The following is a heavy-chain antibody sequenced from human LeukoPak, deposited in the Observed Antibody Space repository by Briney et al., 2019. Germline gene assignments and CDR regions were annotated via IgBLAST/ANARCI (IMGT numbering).Heavy chain of an antibody. J-gene: IGHJ4*02. V-gene: IGHV4-4*07. CDR2: IYTSGST. D-gene: IGHD5-12*01. CDR3: ARTSRSGYDQSAFFDY. Sequence: PSETLSLTCTVSGGSISSYYWSWIRQPAGKGLEWIGRIYTSGSTNYNPSLKGRVTMSVDTSKNQFSLKLSSVTAADTAVYYCARTSRSGYDQSAFFDYWGQGTLVTVSS. CDR1: GGSISSYY.